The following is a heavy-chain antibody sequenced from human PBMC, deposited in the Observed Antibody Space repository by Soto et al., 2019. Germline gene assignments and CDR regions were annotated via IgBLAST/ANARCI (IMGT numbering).Heavy chain of an antibody. J-gene: IGHJ6*02. Sequence: QVQLVQSGAEVKKPGSSVKVSCKASGGTFRSYAISWVRQAPAQGLEWMGGIIPISGTTTSAQNFQGKVAMTATGSASRAYMALSSLTSEDTAVYYCAGKDYGVCPRYYYYYGGMDVWCQGPTVTVSS. V-gene: IGHV1-69*01. CDR1: GGTFRSYA. CDR2: IIPISGTT. D-gene: IGHD4-17*01. CDR3: AGKDYGVCPRYYYYYGGMDV.